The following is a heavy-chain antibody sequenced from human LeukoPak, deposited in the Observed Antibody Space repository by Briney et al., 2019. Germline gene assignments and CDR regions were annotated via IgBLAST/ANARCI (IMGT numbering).Heavy chain of an antibody. Sequence: PSETLSLTSAVSGYSISSGYYWGWIRQPPGKGLEWIGSIYHSGSTYYNPSLKSRVTISVDTSKNQFSLKLSSVTAADTAVYYCARYKYYDFWSGPFFDYWGQGTLVIVSS. D-gene: IGHD3-3*01. CDR2: IYHSGST. V-gene: IGHV4-38-2*01. J-gene: IGHJ4*02. CDR1: GYSISSGYY. CDR3: ARYKYYDFWSGPFFDY.